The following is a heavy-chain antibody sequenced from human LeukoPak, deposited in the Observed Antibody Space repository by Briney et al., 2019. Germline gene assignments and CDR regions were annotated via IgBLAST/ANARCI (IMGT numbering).Heavy chain of an antibody. CDR3: ARDAAGGYHILRFDP. D-gene: IGHD3-9*01. V-gene: IGHV4-59*01. Sequence: XIYSSVTTNYNPSLKRRVSISLDTSKNQFSLKLSSVTAADTAVYYCARDAAGGYHILRFDPWGQGTLVTVSS. J-gene: IGHJ5*02. CDR2: IYSSVTT.